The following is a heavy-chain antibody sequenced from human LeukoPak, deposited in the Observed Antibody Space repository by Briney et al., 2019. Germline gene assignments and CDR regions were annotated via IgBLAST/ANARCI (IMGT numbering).Heavy chain of an antibody. V-gene: IGHV1-69*13. J-gene: IGHJ3*01. D-gene: IGHD3-10*01. CDR3: ATSAARLVRGDDDAFEV. Sequence: ASVKVSCKASRGSFTSYAISWVRQAPGQGLEWMGGIIPTVGPGNYAQKLQARVTITADESTSTAYMELRSLRSEDTAVYFCATSAARLVRGDDDAFEVWGQGTMVTVSS. CDR2: IIPTVGPG. CDR1: RGSFTSYA.